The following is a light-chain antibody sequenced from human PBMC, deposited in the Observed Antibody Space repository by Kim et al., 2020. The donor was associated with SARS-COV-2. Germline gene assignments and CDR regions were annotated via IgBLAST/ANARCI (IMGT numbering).Light chain of an antibody. CDR1: SLRSYY. Sequence: SSELTQDPAVSAALGQTVRITCQGDSLRSYYATWYQQKPGQAPILLIYGKNNRPSGIPDRFSGSSSGNTASLTITGTQAGDEADYYCNSRDTNDIVLFGGGTQLTVL. V-gene: IGLV3-19*01. CDR3: NSRDTNDIVL. CDR2: GKN. J-gene: IGLJ2*01.